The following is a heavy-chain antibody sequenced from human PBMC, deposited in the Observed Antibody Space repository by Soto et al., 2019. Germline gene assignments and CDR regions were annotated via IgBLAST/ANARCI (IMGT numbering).Heavy chain of an antibody. CDR2: ITPIFPTA. V-gene: IGHV1-69*01. J-gene: IGHJ4*02. Sequence: VQLVQSGTEVKKPGSSVKLSCKASGGSFNFAMSWVRQAPGQGLEWMGGITPIFPTAVEAPKFQGRVTITAAEPAATVSIGLTSLRAGATAVYFCVFRGGRGRHIEYWGAGSLVIVSS. CDR1: GGSFNFA. D-gene: IGHD3-16*01. CDR3: VFRGGRGRHIEY.